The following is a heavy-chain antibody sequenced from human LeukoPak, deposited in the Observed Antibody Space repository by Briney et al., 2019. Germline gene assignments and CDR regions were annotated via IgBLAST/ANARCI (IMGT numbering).Heavy chain of an antibody. Sequence: SETLSLTCTVSGVSISAYYWSWIRQPPGKGLEWFGEVNLQGSTNYNPSLKSRVAISVDKSENHISLKLTSVTAADTAVYYCAREGGPYRPLDYSGQGTLVTVAS. J-gene: IGHJ4*02. V-gene: IGHV4-34*01. CDR1: GVSISAYY. CDR2: VNLQGST. CDR3: AREGGPYRPLDY.